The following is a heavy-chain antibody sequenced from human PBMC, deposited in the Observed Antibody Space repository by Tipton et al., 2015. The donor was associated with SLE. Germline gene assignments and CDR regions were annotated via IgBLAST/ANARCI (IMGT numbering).Heavy chain of an antibody. Sequence: TLSLTCTVSGGSISSRYWSWIRQPPGKGLEWIGYIYYSGSADYNPSLKRRVTISLDTSKNQFSLKLTSVTAADTAAYYCARDRGFCSGDDCYSSYFDYWGQGTLVSVSS. J-gene: IGHJ4*02. D-gene: IGHD2-15*01. V-gene: IGHV4-59*11. CDR3: ARDRGFCSGDDCYSSYFDY. CDR2: IYYSGSA. CDR1: GGSISSRY.